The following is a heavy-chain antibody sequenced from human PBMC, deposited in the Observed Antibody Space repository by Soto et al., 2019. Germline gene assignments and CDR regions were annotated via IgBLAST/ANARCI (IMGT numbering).Heavy chain of an antibody. J-gene: IGHJ4*01. CDR2: IHYSGST. Sequence: PSETLSLTCTVSGGSISNGGYYWNWVRQHPGKGLEWIGYIHYSGSTWYNPSLESRVTISVDTSKDQFSLKLRSVTAADTAVYYCARVRGSGSYAAYYCDSWGQGTLVTVSS. V-gene: IGHV4-31*03. CDR3: ARVRGSGSYAAYYCDS. CDR1: GGSISNGGYY. D-gene: IGHD3-10*01.